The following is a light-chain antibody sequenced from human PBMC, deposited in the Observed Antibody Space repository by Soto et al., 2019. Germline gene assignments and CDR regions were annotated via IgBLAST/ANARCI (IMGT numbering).Light chain of an antibody. Sequence: EIVLAQSPATLSLSPGERATLSCRASQSVSIYLAWYQQKPVQAPRLLIYDASNSATGIPARFSGSGSGTDFTLTISSLEPEDFAVYYCQQRSNWPPKITFGQGTRLEMK. CDR2: DAS. J-gene: IGKJ5*01. CDR3: QQRSNWPPKIT. V-gene: IGKV3-11*01. CDR1: QSVSIY.